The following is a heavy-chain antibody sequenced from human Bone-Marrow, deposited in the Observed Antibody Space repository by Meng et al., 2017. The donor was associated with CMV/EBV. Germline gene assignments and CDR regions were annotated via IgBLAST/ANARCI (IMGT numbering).Heavy chain of an antibody. D-gene: IGHD3-22*01. CDR3: ARVHYYKIVVVIYNWFDP. Sequence: SETLSLTCAVYGGSFSGYYWSWIRQPPGKGLEWIGEINHSGSTNYNPSLKSRVTISVDTSKNQFSLKLSSVTAADTAVYYCARVHYYKIVVVIYNWFDPWGQGTRVTGSS. V-gene: IGHV4-34*01. J-gene: IGHJ5*02. CDR1: GGSFSGYY. CDR2: INHSGST.